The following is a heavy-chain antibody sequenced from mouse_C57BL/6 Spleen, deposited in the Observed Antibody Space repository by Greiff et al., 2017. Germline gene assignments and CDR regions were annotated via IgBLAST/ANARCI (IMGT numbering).Heavy chain of an antibody. CDR2: INPYNGGT. Sequence: VQLQQSGPVLVKPGASVKMSCKASGYTFTDYYLNWVKQSHGKSLEWIGVINPYNGGTSYNQKFKGKDTLTVDKYSSTAYVEHNSRTSEDSAVYYCARRDYGSSYVYYAMDYWGQGTSVTVSS. J-gene: IGHJ4*01. CDR3: ARRDYGSSYVYYAMDY. V-gene: IGHV1-19*01. CDR1: GYTFTDYY. D-gene: IGHD1-1*01.